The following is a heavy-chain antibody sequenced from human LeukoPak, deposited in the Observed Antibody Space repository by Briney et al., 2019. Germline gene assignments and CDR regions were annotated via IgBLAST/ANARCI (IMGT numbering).Heavy chain of an antibody. Sequence: GGSLRLSCAASGFTVSSNYMSWVRQAPGKGLEWVSVIYSGGSTYYADSVKGRFTISRDNSKNTLYLQLNSLRAEDTAVYYCARDSGPYDFWSGYYRGNAFDIWGQGTMVTVSS. J-gene: IGHJ3*02. V-gene: IGHV3-66*01. D-gene: IGHD3-3*01. CDR2: IYSGGST. CDR3: ARDSGPYDFWSGYYRGNAFDI. CDR1: GFTVSSNY.